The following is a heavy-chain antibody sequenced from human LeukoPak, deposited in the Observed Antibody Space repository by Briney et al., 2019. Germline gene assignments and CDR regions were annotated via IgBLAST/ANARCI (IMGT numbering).Heavy chain of an antibody. V-gene: IGHV3-53*01. J-gene: IGHJ4*02. Sequence: GGSLRLSCAASGFNVSSNYMNWVRQASGKGLEWVSVIYSGGSTYYADSVKGRFTISRDNSKNTLYLPMNSLSAEDTAVYYCANMYYYDSSGYYYGGYYFDYWGQGTLVTVSS. CDR1: GFNVSSNY. D-gene: IGHD3-22*01. CDR2: IYSGGST. CDR3: ANMYYYDSSGYYYGGYYFDY.